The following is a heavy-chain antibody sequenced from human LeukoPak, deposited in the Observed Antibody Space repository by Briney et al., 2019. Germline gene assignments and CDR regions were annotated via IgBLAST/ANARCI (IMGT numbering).Heavy chain of an antibody. CDR2: IKPSGGGT. Sequence: ASVKVSCKASGYTFTNYYVHWVRQAPGQGLEWMGIIKPSGGGTSYALKFQGRVTMIRDTSPSTAYMELSSLRSEDTAVYYCARDHFDSSGYYYLLGYFEHWGQGTLVTVSS. CDR3: ARDHFDSSGYYYLLGYFEH. V-gene: IGHV1-46*01. CDR1: GYTFTNYY. D-gene: IGHD3-22*01. J-gene: IGHJ1*01.